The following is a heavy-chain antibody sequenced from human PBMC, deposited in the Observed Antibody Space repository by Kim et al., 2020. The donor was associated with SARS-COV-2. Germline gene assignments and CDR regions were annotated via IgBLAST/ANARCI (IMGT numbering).Heavy chain of an antibody. V-gene: IGHV3-11*04. D-gene: IGHD2-2*03. CDR2: ISSSGSTI. CDR1: GFTFSDYY. Sequence: GGSLRLSCAASGFTFSDYYMSWIRQAPGKGLEWVSYISSSGSTIYYADSVKGRFTISRDNAKNSLYLQMNSLRAEDTAVYYCARDGYCSSTSCYDLYYGMDVWGQGTTATVSS. J-gene: IGHJ6*02. CDR3: ARDGYCSSTSCYDLYYGMDV.